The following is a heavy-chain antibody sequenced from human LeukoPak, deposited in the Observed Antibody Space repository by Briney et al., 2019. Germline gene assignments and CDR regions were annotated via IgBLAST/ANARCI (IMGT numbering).Heavy chain of an antibody. CDR2: IYYSGST. D-gene: IGHD2-15*01. Sequence: PSETLSLTRTVSGGSISSYYWSWIRRPPGKGLEWIGYIYYSGSTNYSPSLKSRVTISVDTSKNRFSLKLSSVTAADTAVYYCARACSGGSCYPGEDAFDIWGQGTMVTVSS. CDR1: GGSISSYY. V-gene: IGHV4-59*01. CDR3: ARACSGGSCYPGEDAFDI. J-gene: IGHJ3*02.